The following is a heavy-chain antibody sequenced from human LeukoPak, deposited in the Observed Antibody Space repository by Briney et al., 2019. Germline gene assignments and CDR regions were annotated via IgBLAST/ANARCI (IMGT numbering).Heavy chain of an antibody. CDR1: GGSISSGSYY. CDR3: AGHGGYYDTTGYLLPRLDY. Sequence: PSETLSLTCTVSGGSISSGSYYWSWIRQPPGKGLEWIGYIYYSGSTNYNPSLKSRVTISVDTSKSQFSLKLNSVTAADTAVYYCAGHGGYYDTTGYLLPRLDYWGQGTLVTVSS. J-gene: IGHJ4*02. V-gene: IGHV4-61*01. CDR2: IYYSGST. D-gene: IGHD3-22*01.